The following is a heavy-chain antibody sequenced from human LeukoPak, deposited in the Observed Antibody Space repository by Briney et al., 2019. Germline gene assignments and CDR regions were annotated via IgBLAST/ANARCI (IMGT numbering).Heavy chain of an antibody. D-gene: IGHD2-2*01. Sequence: GASVKVSCKVSGYTLTELSMHWVRQAPGKGLEWMGGFDPEDGETINAQKFQGRVTMTEDTSTDTAYMELSSLRSDDTAVYYCATDPGEIVPAAKGPRGDYCYGMDVWGQGTTVTVSS. CDR1: GYTLTELS. CDR3: ATDPGEIVPAAKGPRGDYCYGMDV. V-gene: IGHV1-24*01. CDR2: FDPEDGET. J-gene: IGHJ6*02.